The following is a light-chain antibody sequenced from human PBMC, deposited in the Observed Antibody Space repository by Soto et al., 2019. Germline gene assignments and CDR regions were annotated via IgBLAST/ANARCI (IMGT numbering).Light chain of an antibody. CDR2: GAS. Sequence: DIQMTQSPSSMSASVGDRVTITCQASQDIRKYLNWYQQKPGSAPKLLIYGASNLETGVPSRFSGSGYGTDFTFTISSLQPEDIATYYCQHYDNLPPFTFGPGTKVAIK. CDR3: QHYDNLPPFT. V-gene: IGKV1-33*01. J-gene: IGKJ3*01. CDR1: QDIRKY.